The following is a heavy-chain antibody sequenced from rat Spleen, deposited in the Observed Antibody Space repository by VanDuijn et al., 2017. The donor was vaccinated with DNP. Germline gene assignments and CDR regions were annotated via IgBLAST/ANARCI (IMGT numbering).Heavy chain of an antibody. CDR1: GYSITSNY. V-gene: IGHV3-1*01. CDR2: ISYSGST. CDR3: AIWTRYFDY. D-gene: IGHD1-7*01. J-gene: IGHJ2*01. Sequence: EVQLQESGSGLVKPSQSLSLTCSVTGYSITSNYWGWIRKFPGNKMEYVGHISYSGSTNYNPSLKSRISITRDTSKNLFFLHLNSVTTQDTATYYCAIWTRYFDYWGQGVMVTVSS.